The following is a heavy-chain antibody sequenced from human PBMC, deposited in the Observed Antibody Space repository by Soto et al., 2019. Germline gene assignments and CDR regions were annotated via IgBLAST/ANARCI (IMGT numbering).Heavy chain of an antibody. V-gene: IGHV1-18*01. J-gene: IGHJ6*03. CDR1: GYTFTNYG. Sequence: QVQLLQSGAEVKKPGASVKVSCKASGYTFTNYGITWVRQAPGQGLEWMGWISAYNGDTHYTQRLQGRVTMTTDTSTSTAYMELRCLRSDDTAVYYCAIVVQRVGYFYYYMDVWGKGTTVAVSS. CDR3: AIVVQRVGYFYYYMDV. CDR2: ISAYNGDT. D-gene: IGHD6-6*01.